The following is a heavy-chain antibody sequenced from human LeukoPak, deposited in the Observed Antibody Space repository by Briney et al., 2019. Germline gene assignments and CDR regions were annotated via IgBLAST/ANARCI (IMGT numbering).Heavy chain of an antibody. Sequence: GGSLRLSCAASGFTFSSYSMNWVRQAPGKGLEWVSSISSSSTYIYYADSVKGRFAISRDNAKNSLHLQMNSLRAEDTAVYYCARNRYGSSLDAFDIWGQGTVVTVSS. J-gene: IGHJ3*02. CDR2: ISSSSTYI. D-gene: IGHD6-13*01. CDR3: ARNRYGSSLDAFDI. V-gene: IGHV3-21*01. CDR1: GFTFSSYS.